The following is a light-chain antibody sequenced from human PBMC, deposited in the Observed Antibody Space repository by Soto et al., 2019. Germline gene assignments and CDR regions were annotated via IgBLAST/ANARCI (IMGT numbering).Light chain of an antibody. Sequence: EIVLTQSPGTLSLSPGERATLSCRASQSVSSSYLAWYQQKPGQAPRLLIYGASSRATGIPDRFSGSGSGTDFTVTISRLEPEDFAVYYCQQYGSASYTCGLGTKLEIK. J-gene: IGKJ2*01. CDR2: GAS. V-gene: IGKV3-20*01. CDR1: QSVSSSY. CDR3: QQYGSASYT.